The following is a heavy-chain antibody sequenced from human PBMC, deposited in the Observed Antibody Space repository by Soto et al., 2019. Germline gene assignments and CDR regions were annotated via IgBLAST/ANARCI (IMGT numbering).Heavy chain of an antibody. CDR3: ARAVRYSSGSDDY. V-gene: IGHV1-18*01. CDR2: ISAYNGNT. CDR1: GYTFTSYG. D-gene: IGHD6-19*01. Sequence: QVQLVQSGAEVKKPGASVKVSCKASGYTFTSYGISWVRQAPGQGLEWMGWISAYNGNTNYAQKLQGRVTMTTDTSTSTDSMELRRMRSDDTAVYYCARAVRYSSGSDDYWGQGTLVTVSS. J-gene: IGHJ4*02.